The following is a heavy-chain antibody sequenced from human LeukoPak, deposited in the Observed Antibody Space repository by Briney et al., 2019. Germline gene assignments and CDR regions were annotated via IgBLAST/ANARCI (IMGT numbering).Heavy chain of an antibody. CDR1: GYTFSNYA. Sequence: ASVKVSCTASGYTFSNYAMNWARQAPGQGLEWMGWINTNTGNPTYAQDFTGRFVFSLDTSVSTAYLQINSLKAEDTGVYYCAREGSESQAFDIWGQGTMVTVSA. D-gene: IGHD1-26*01. V-gene: IGHV7-4-1*02. CDR3: AREGSESQAFDI. J-gene: IGHJ3*02. CDR2: INTNTGNP.